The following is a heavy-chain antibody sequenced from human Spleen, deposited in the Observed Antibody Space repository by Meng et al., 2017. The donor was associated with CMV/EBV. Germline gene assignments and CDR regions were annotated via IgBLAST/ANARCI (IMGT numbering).Heavy chain of an antibody. CDR1: GSAITASC. V-gene: IGHV1-2*06. CDR3: VRDEHGDYTGPDY. J-gene: IGHJ4*02. CDR2: FNPYKGST. Sequence: FKTPGSAITASCIHWVRQAPGRGLEWIGRFNPYKGSTNYAQEFQDRVTLTSDTSISTGYMELSGLRLDDTALYYCVRDEHGDYTGPDYWGQGTLVTAPQ. D-gene: IGHD4-17*01.